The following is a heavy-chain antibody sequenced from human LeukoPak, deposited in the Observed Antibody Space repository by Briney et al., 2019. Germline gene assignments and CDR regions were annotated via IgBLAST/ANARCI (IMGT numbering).Heavy chain of an antibody. V-gene: IGHV1-69*13. Sequence: GASVKLSCKASGGTFSSYAISWVRQAPGQGLEWMGGIIPIFGTANYAQKFQGRVTITADESTSTAYMELSSLRSEDTAVYYCAIWLGPSYYYYYMDVWGKGTTVTVSS. CDR3: AIWLGPSYYYYYMDV. J-gene: IGHJ6*03. D-gene: IGHD3-16*01. CDR1: GGTFSSYA. CDR2: IIPIFGTA.